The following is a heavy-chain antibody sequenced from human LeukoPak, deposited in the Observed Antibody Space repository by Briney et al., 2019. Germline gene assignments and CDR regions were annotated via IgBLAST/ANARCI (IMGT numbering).Heavy chain of an antibody. Sequence: GGSLRLSCAASGFTFSSYEMNWVRQAPGKGLEWVSYISRSGSTIYYADSVKGRFTISRDNAKNSLYLQMNSLRAEDTAVYYCARDGPLRYYGSGSYYSHSFDYWGQGTLVTVSS. CDR1: GFTFSSYE. V-gene: IGHV3-48*03. J-gene: IGHJ4*02. CDR3: ARDGPLRYYGSGSYYSHSFDY. D-gene: IGHD3-10*01. CDR2: ISRSGSTI.